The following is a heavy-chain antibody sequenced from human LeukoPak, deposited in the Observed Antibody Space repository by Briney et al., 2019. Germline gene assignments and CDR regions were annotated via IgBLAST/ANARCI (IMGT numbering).Heavy chain of an antibody. CDR3: AKSEYYDILTGYVDY. V-gene: IGHV3-30*02. Sequence: GGSLRLSCAASGFTFSSYDMHWVRQAPGKGLEWVAFIRYDGNIKYFADSVKGRFTISRDNAKNSLYLQMNSLRAEDTALYYCAKSEYYDILTGYVDYWGQGTLVTVSS. D-gene: IGHD3-9*01. CDR2: IRYDGNIK. CDR1: GFTFSSYD. J-gene: IGHJ4*02.